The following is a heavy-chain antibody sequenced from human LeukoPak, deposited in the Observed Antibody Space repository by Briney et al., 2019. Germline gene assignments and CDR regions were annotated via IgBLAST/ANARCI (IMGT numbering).Heavy chain of an antibody. CDR3: ARGGVVVIKGDAFDI. CDR1: GYTFKNYG. V-gene: IGHV1-18*01. Sequence: ASVKVSCKASGYTFKNYGINWVRQAPGQGLEWMGWISTYSGKTKYGQRLQGGVTMTTDTSTSTAYMELRSLRSDDTAVYYCARGGVVVIKGDAFDIWGQGTMVTVSS. J-gene: IGHJ3*02. D-gene: IGHD3-22*01. CDR2: ISTYSGKT.